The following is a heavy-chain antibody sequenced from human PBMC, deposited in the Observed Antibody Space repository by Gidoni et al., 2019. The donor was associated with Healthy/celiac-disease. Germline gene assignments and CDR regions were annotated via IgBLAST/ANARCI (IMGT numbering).Heavy chain of an antibody. CDR3: ARERGYGDYVEGSVGCDY. J-gene: IGHJ4*02. V-gene: IGHV3-30*04. Sequence: QVQLVESGGGVVQPGRSLRLACAAAGFTFSSYAMHWVRQAPGKGLEWWAVISYDGSNKYYADAVKCRFTISRDNSKNTLYLQMNSLRAEDTAVYYCARERGYGDYVEGSVGCDYWGQGTLVTVSS. CDR2: ISYDGSNK. CDR1: GFTFSSYA. D-gene: IGHD4-17*01.